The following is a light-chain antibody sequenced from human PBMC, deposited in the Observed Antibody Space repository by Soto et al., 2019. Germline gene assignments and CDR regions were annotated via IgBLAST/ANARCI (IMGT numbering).Light chain of an antibody. J-gene: IGLJ3*02. Sequence: QLVLTQPASVSGSPGQSITISCTGTSSDVGSYNYVSWYQQHPGRAPKLMIYEVNNRPSGVSKRFSGSKSGNTASLTISGLQAEDDADYYCSSYTSSSTQVLGGGIKLTVL. CDR3: SSYTSSSTQV. CDR1: SSDVGSYNY. V-gene: IGLV2-14*01. CDR2: EVN.